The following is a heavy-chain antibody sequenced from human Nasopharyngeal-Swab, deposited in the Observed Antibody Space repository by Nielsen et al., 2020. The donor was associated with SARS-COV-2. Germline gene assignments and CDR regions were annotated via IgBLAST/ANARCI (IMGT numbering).Heavy chain of an antibody. D-gene: IGHD2-2*01. Sequence: VRQAPGKGLEWVSGISGSGGSASYADSVKGRFTISRDNSKNTLYVQMNSLRAEDTAVYYCAKGGYCSSTSCKDFFDYWGQGTLVTRLL. V-gene: IGHV3-23*01. CDR3: AKGGYCSSTSCKDFFDY. J-gene: IGHJ4*02. CDR2: ISGSGGSA.